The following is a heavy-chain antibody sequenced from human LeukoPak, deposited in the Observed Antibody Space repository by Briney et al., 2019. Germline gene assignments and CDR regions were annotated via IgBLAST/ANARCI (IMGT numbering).Heavy chain of an antibody. J-gene: IGHJ4*02. CDR3: ARATLGYCSGGGCYGDY. Sequence: GGSLRLSCAASGFTFSSYAMSWVRQAPGKGLEWVSAISGSGGSTYYADSVKGRFTISRDNAKNTLYLQMNSLRAEDTAVYYCARATLGYCSGGGCYGDYWGQGTLVTVSS. V-gene: IGHV3-23*01. CDR1: GFTFSSYA. D-gene: IGHD2-15*01. CDR2: ISGSGGST.